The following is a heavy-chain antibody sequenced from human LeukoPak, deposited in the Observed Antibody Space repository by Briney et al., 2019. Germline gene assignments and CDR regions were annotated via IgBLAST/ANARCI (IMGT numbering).Heavy chain of an antibody. CDR1: GGTFISYA. CDR2: IIPIFGTA. J-gene: IGHJ3*02. V-gene: IGHV1-69*13. Sequence: SVKVSCKASGGTFISYAISWVRQAPGQGLEWMGGIIPIFGTANYAQKFQGRVTITADESTSTAYMELSSLRSEDTAVYYCARVIVGANPLPDAFDIWGQGTMVTVSS. D-gene: IGHD1-26*01. CDR3: ARVIVGANPLPDAFDI.